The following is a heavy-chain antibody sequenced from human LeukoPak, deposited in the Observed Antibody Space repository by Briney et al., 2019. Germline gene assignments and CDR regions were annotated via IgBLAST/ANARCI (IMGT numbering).Heavy chain of an antibody. D-gene: IGHD3-9*01. CDR2: ISGSGGST. V-gene: IGHV3-23*01. CDR1: GFTFSSYA. CDR3: AKGLRYFDCPDY. J-gene: IGHJ4*02. Sequence: GGSLRLSCAAFGFTFSSYAMSWVRQAPGKGLEWVSAISGSGGSTYYADSVKGRFTISRDNSKNTLYLQMNSLRAEDTAVYYCAKGLRYFDCPDYWGQGTLVTVSS.